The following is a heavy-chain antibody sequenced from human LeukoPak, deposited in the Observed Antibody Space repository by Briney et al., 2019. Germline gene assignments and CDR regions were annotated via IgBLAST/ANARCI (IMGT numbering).Heavy chain of an antibody. D-gene: IGHD6-19*01. J-gene: IGHJ4*02. CDR2: ISYDGSNK. V-gene: IGHV3-30*03. CDR3: ARDSSGPLY. Sequence: PGRSLRLSCAASGFTFSSYGMHWVRQAPGKGLEWVAVISYDGSNKYYADSVKGRFTISRDNSKSTLYLQMNSLRAEDTAVYYCARDSSGPLYWGQGTLVTVSS. CDR1: GFTFSSYG.